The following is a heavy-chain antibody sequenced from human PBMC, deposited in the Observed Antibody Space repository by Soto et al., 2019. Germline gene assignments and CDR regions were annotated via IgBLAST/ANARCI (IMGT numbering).Heavy chain of an antibody. V-gene: IGHV4-34*01. Sequence: SETLSLTCAVYGGSFSGYYWSWIRQPPGKGLEWIGEINHSGSTNYNPSLKSRVTISVDTSKNQFSLKLSSVTAADTAVYYCARVSARVRGVISFDYWGQGTLVTVSS. D-gene: IGHD3-10*01. CDR3: ARVSARVRGVISFDY. J-gene: IGHJ4*02. CDR1: GGSFSGYY. CDR2: INHSGST.